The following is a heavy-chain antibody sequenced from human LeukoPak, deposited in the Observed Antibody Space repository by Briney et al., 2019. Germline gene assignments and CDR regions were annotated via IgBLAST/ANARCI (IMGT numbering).Heavy chain of an antibody. CDR2: IYTSGST. CDR3: ARRSGTYHAFDI. J-gene: IGHJ3*02. V-gene: IGHV4-61*02. D-gene: IGHD1-26*01. Sequence: PSETLSLTCTVSGGSISSGSCYWSWIRQPAGKGLEWIGRIYTSGSTNYNPSLKSRVTISVDTSKNQFSLKLSSVTAADTAVYYCARRSGTYHAFDIWGQGTMVTVSS. CDR1: GGSISSGSCY.